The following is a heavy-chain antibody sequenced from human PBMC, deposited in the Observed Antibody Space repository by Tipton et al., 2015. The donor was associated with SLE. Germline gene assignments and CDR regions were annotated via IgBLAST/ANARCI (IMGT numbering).Heavy chain of an antibody. CDR2: FYTSGST. D-gene: IGHD2-8*02. CDR3: ARVGYLGGVYY. J-gene: IGHJ4*02. Sequence: TLSLTCTVSGGFINSGNFYWSWIRQPAGKGLEWIGHFYTSGSTNYNPSLNSRVTILVDTPTNQFSLRLSSVTAADTAVYFCARVGYLGGVYYWGQGTLVTVSS. V-gene: IGHV4-61*09. CDR1: GGFINSGNFY.